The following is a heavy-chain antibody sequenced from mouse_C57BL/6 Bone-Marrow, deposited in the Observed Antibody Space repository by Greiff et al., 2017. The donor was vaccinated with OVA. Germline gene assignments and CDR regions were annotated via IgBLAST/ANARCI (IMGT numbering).Heavy chain of an antibody. CDR3: ARSGSQRGFAY. V-gene: IGHV1-80*01. CDR1: GYAFSSYW. Sequence: VKVVESGAELVKPGASVKISCKASGYAFSSYWMNWVKQRPGKGLEWIGQIYPGDGDTNYNGKFKGKATLTADKSSSTAYMQLSSLTSEDSAVYFCARSGSQRGFAYWGQGTLVTVSA. D-gene: IGHD3-1*01. J-gene: IGHJ3*01. CDR2: IYPGDGDT.